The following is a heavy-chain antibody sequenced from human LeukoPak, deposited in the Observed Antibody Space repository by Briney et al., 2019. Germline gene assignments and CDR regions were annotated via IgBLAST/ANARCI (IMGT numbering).Heavy chain of an antibody. Sequence: PSQTLSLTCTVSGGSISSGGYYWRWIRQHPGKGLEWIGYIYYSGSTYYNPSLKSRVTISVDTSKNQFSLKLSSVTAADTAVYYCARVRGAARPTGRSVDYFDYWGQGTLVTVSS. CDR3: ARVRGAARPTGRSVDYFDY. D-gene: IGHD3-10*01. CDR2: IYYSGST. CDR1: GGSISSGGYY. V-gene: IGHV4-31*03. J-gene: IGHJ4*02.